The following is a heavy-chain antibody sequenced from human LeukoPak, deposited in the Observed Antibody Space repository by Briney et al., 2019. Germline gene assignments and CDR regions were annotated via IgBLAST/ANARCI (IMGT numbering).Heavy chain of an antibody. CDR3: ARGPMVSYGRYYYYYYGMDV. D-gene: IGHD1-26*01. CDR1: GGSFSGYY. Sequence: SETLSLTCAVYGGSFSGYYWSWIRQPPGKGLEWIGEINHSGSTNYNPSLKSRVTISVDTSKNQFSLKLSSVTAADTAVYYCARGPMVSYGRYYYYYYGMDVWGQGTTVTVSS. V-gene: IGHV4-34*01. J-gene: IGHJ6*02. CDR2: INHSGST.